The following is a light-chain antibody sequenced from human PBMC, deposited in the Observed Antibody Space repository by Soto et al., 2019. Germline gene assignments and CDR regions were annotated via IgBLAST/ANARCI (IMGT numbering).Light chain of an antibody. Sequence: AIRMTQSPSSFSSSTGDRVTITCRASQNIRSSLAWYQQKPGKAPNLLIYAASSLQSGVPSRFSGSGSGTDFTLTISSLQPEDFGTYHWRRYYTYPALTFGAGTTVEI. CDR1: QNIRSS. CDR3: RRYYTYPALT. V-gene: IGKV1-8*01. CDR2: AAS. J-gene: IGKJ4*01.